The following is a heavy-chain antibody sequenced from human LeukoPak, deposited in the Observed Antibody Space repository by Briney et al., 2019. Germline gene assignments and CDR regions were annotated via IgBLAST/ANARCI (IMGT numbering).Heavy chain of an antibody. J-gene: IGHJ4*02. CDR2: IYYSGST. CDR1: GGSISGSPYY. V-gene: IGHV4-39*07. CDR3: ARGWGSATREACDY. D-gene: IGHD2-2*01. Sequence: SETLSLTCTVSGGSISGSPYYWGWIRQPPGKGLEWIGTIYYSGSTYYNPSSSLKSRVTILVDASKNQFSLTLSSVTAADTAVYYCARGWGSATREACDYRGQGTLVTVSS.